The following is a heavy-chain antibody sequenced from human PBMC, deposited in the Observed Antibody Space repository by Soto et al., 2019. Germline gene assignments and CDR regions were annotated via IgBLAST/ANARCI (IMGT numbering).Heavy chain of an antibody. CDR2: IKHYGSEK. CDR3: GRATSSDY. J-gene: IGHJ4*01. Sequence: PGGSLRLSCVASGFTFSSYWMTWVRQGPGKGLEGVANIKHYGSEKYYVDSSKGRFTISRDNAQNSLYLQVNSLRAEATAVYFFGRATSSDYWGQGTLVTVSS. V-gene: IGHV3-7*01. CDR1: GFTFSSYW.